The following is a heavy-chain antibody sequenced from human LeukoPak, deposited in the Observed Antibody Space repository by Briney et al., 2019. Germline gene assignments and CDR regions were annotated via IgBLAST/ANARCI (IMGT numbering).Heavy chain of an antibody. Sequence: GGSLRLSCAASGFTFSSYSMNWVRQAPGKGLEWVSSISSSSSYIYYADSVKGRFTISRDNAKNSLYLQMNSLRAEDTAVYYCARDRGEAIAEGAFDIWGQGTMVTVSS. CDR1: GFTFSSYS. V-gene: IGHV3-21*01. J-gene: IGHJ3*02. D-gene: IGHD3-10*01. CDR3: ARDRGEAIAEGAFDI. CDR2: ISSSSSYI.